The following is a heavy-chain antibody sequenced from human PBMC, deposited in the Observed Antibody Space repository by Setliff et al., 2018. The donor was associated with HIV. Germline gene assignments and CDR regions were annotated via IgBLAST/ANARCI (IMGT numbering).Heavy chain of an antibody. J-gene: IGHJ3*02. CDR1: GYTFTSYD. CDR2: INPNSGGT. CDR3: ARDYLHVFDI. Sequence: ASVKVSCKASGYTFTSYDINWVRQATGQGLEWMGWINPNSGGTNYEQKFQGRVTVTRDTSINTAYVELNSLKSDDTAVYYCARDYLHVFDIWGQGTMVTVSS. V-gene: IGHV1-2*02.